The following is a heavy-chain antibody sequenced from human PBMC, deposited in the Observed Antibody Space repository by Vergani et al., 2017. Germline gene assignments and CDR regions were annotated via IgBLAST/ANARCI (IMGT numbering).Heavy chain of an antibody. J-gene: IGHJ5*02. CDR1: GGSISSGGYY. CDR2: IYYSGNT. Sequence: QVQLEESGPGLVKPSETLSLTCTVSGGSISSGGYYWSWIRQHPGKGLEWIGYIYYSGNTYFNPSLKSRVTISVDTSKNQFSLKLSSVTAADTAVYYCARIWFGELSVDPWGQGTLVTVSS. V-gene: IGHV4-31*03. CDR3: ARIWFGELSVDP. D-gene: IGHD3-10*01.